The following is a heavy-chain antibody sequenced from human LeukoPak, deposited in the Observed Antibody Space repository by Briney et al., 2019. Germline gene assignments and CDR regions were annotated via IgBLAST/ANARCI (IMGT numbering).Heavy chain of an antibody. J-gene: IGHJ4*02. Sequence: SVKVSCKASGGTFSSYAISWVRQAPGQGLEWMGGIIPIIGTANYAQKFQGRVTMTTDTSTSTAYMELRSLRPDDTAMYYCARRGVYYYDSSGRANYYFDFWGQGTLVTVSS. CDR1: GGTFSSYA. CDR3: ARRGVYYYDSSGRANYYFDF. V-gene: IGHV1-69*05. D-gene: IGHD3-22*01. CDR2: IIPIIGTA.